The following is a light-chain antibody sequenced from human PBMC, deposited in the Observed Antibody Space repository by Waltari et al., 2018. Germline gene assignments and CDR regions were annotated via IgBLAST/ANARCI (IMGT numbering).Light chain of an antibody. CDR1: QSISSQ. Sequence: EIVMTQSPATLSVSPGERATLSCRASQSISSQLAWYQQKHGQGPRRLIYGASTRATGIPARFSGSGSGTEFTLTISRLQSEDCAVYFCQQYHESPPITFGPGTKVDIK. CDR2: GAS. J-gene: IGKJ3*01. V-gene: IGKV3-15*01. CDR3: QQYHESPPIT.